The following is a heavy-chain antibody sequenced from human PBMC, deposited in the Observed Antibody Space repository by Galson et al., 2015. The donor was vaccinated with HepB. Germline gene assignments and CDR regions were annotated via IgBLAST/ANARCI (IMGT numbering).Heavy chain of an antibody. CDR3: TTVKGFARLLWFGELHD. Sequence: SLRLSCAASGFTFSNAWMSWVRQAPGKGLEWVGRIKSKTDGGTTDYAAPVKGRFTISRDDSKNTLYLQMNSLKTEDTAVYYCTTVKGFARLLWFGELHDWGQGTLVTVSS. D-gene: IGHD3-10*01. V-gene: IGHV3-15*01. CDR2: IKSKTDGGTT. CDR1: GFTFSNAW. J-gene: IGHJ4*02.